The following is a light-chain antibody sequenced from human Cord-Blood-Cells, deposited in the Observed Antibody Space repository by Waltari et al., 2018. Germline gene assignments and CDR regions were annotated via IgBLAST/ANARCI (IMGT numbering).Light chain of an antibody. CDR3: QQSYSTTWT. Sequence: DIQMTHSPSSLSASIGDRVTITCRASQSISSYLHWYQQKPGKAPKLLIYAASSLQSGVPSRFSGSGSGTDLTLTISSLQPEDFATYYCQQSYSTTWTFGQGTKVEIK. V-gene: IGKV1-39*01. CDR2: AAS. CDR1: QSISSY. J-gene: IGKJ1*01.